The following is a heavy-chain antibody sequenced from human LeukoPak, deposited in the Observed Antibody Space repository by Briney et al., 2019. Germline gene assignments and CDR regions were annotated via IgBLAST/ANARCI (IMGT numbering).Heavy chain of an antibody. Sequence: SETLSLTCTVSGGSISRSRDYWGWIRQPPGKGLEWIGSIYYSGSTYYNPSLKSRVTISVDTSKNQFSLKLSSVTAADTAVYYCARAPLLWFGELLHYFDYWGQGTLVTVSS. CDR2: IYYSGST. D-gene: IGHD3-10*01. CDR1: GGSISRSRDY. J-gene: IGHJ4*02. CDR3: ARAPLLWFGELLHYFDY. V-gene: IGHV4-39*07.